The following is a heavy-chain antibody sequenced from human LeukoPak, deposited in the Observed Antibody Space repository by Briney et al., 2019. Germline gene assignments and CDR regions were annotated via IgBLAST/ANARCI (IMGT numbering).Heavy chain of an antibody. CDR1: GGSISSYY. D-gene: IGHD3-10*01. CDR3: ARDTGYYFGSGNYLYYFDY. CDR2: MYTSGST. J-gene: IGHJ4*02. Sequence: SETLSLTCTVFGGSISSYYWSWIRQPAGKGLEWTGRMYTSGSTNYNPSLKSRVTMSVDTSKNQFSLKLSSVTAADTAVYYCARDTGYYFGSGNYLYYFDYWGQGTLVTVSS. V-gene: IGHV4-4*07.